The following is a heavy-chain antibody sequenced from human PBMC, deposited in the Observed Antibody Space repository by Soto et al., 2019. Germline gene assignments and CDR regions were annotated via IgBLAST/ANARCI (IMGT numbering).Heavy chain of an antibody. CDR2: IYYSGST. V-gene: IGHV4-39*01. D-gene: IGHD3-3*01. Sequence: SETLSLTCTVSGGSISSSSYYWGWIRQPPGKGLEWIGSIYYSGSTYYNPSLKSRVTISVDTSKNQFSLKLSSVTAADTAVYYCAIHQGLRLLKNWFDPWGQGTLVTVSS. J-gene: IGHJ5*02. CDR1: GGSISSSSYY. CDR3: AIHQGLRLLKNWFDP.